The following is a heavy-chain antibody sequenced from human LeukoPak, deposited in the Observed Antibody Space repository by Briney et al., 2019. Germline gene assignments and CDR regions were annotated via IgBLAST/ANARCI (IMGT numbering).Heavy chain of an antibody. CDR3: ARGDTVMVTAVAGTGVDLDY. CDR2: ISSSGGTK. J-gene: IGHJ4*02. Sequence: SGGSLRLSCAASGFTFSSYEMNWVRQAPGKGLEWVSHISSSGGTKYYADSVKGRFTSARDNAKNSVYLQMNSLRAEDTAVYYCARGDTVMVTAVAGTGVDLDYWGQGTLVTVSS. D-gene: IGHD6-19*01. CDR1: GFTFSSYE. V-gene: IGHV3-48*03.